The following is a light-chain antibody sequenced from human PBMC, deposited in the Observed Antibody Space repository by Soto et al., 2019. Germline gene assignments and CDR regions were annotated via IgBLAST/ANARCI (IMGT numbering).Light chain of an antibody. V-gene: IGKV3-11*01. J-gene: IGKJ1*01. CDR1: QSISNY. CDR3: QQRSNWPPTLT. Sequence: EIVLTQSPATLSLSPGERATLSCRASQSISNYLAWYQQKHGQAPRILLHDASNRATAIPAKFSGSGSGTDFTLTISSLEPEDFAVDYCQQRSNWPPTLTFGQGTKVEIK. CDR2: DAS.